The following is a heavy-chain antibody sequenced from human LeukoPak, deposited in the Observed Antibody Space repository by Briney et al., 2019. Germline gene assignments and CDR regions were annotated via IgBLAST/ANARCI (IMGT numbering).Heavy chain of an antibody. D-gene: IGHD2-2*02. J-gene: IGHJ4*02. V-gene: IGHV3-30*19. CDR1: GFTFSSYG. Sequence: GGSLRLSCAASGFTFSSYGMHWVRQAPGKGLEWVAVISYDGSNKYYADSVKGRFTISRDNSKNTLYLQMNSLRAEDTAVYYCARGHTYYFDYWGQGTLVTVSS. CDR3: ARGHTYYFDY. CDR2: ISYDGSNK.